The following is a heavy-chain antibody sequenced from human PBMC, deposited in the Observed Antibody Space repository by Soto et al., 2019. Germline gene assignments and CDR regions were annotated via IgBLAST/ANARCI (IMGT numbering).Heavy chain of an antibody. CDR2: VHYSGTI. Sequence: SETLSLTCTVSGGSISSSSYYWGWIRQPPGKGLEWIGHVHYSGTIYYNPSLRSRVTMSVDTSKNQVSLELSSVTVADTAVYYCVRGADRYKCGFWGQGTLVTVSS. CDR3: VRGADRYKCGF. CDR1: GGSISSSSYY. V-gene: IGHV4-39*07. D-gene: IGHD2-21*02. J-gene: IGHJ4*02.